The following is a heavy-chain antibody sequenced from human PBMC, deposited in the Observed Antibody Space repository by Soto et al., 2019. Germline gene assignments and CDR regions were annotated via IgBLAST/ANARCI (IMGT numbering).Heavy chain of an antibody. V-gene: IGHV4-30-2*01. D-gene: IGHD4-17*01. CDR2: IYHSGST. Sequence: QLQLQESGSGLVTPSQTLSLTCAVSGGSISSGGYSWSWIRQPTRKGLEWIGYIYHSGSTYYNPSLKSRVTISVDRSKNQFSLKLSSVSAADTAVYYCAGGMTTVTTFDYWGQGTLVTVSS. CDR1: GGSISSGGYS. CDR3: AGGMTTVTTFDY. J-gene: IGHJ4*02.